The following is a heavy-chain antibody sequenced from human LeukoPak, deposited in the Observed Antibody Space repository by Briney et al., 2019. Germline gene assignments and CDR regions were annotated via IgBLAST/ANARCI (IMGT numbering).Heavy chain of an antibody. Sequence: SETLSLTCAVSGYSISSGYYWSWIRQPPGKGLEWIGYIYYSGSTYYNPSLKSRVTISVDTSKNQFSLKLSSVTAADTAVYYCARSPNDYGDHDAFDIWGQGTMVTVSS. V-gene: IGHV4-38-2*01. CDR2: IYYSGST. CDR1: GYSISSGYY. CDR3: ARSPNDYGDHDAFDI. D-gene: IGHD4-17*01. J-gene: IGHJ3*02.